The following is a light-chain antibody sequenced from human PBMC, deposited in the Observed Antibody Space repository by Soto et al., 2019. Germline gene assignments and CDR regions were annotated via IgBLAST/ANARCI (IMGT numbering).Light chain of an antibody. V-gene: IGKV1-39*01. CDR3: QQSFSTWWT. CDR1: QSISNY. J-gene: IGKJ1*01. Sequence: DIHMTQSPSSLSASVGDRVTITCRASQSISNYLNWYQQKPGNAPKLLIYAASSLQTEVPSRFSGSGSGTDFSLTISSLQPEDFATYFCQQSFSTWWTFGQGTKVDIK. CDR2: AAS.